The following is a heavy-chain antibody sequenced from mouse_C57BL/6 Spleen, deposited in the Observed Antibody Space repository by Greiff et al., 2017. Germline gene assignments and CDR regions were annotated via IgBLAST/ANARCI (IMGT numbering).Heavy chain of an antibody. Sequence: QVQLQQPGAELVRPGSSVKLSCKASGYTFTSYWMDWVKQRPGQGLEWIGNIYPSDSETHYNQKFKDKATLTVDKSSSTAYMQLSSLTSEDSAVYYCARWRYSNYWYFDVWGTGTTVTVSS. D-gene: IGHD2-5*01. CDR3: ARWRYSNYWYFDV. CDR1: GYTFTSYW. V-gene: IGHV1-61*01. CDR2: IYPSDSET. J-gene: IGHJ1*03.